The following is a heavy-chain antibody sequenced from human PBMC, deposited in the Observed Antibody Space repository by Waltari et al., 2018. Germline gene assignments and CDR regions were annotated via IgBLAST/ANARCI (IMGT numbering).Heavy chain of an antibody. J-gene: IGHJ4*02. CDR3: ARLYGGNSASRY. V-gene: IGHV3-33*01. D-gene: IGHD2-21*01. CDR1: GFDFSASG. CDR2: LVSDGTNI. Sequence: VESGGDVVPPGTSLTLSCAASGFDFSASGMHWIRQAPGKGLEWVEVLVSDGTNIHYAESVKGRFTIFRDNSKNTLLLEMNSLRAEDTAMYYCARLYGGNSASRYWGRGALVTVSS.